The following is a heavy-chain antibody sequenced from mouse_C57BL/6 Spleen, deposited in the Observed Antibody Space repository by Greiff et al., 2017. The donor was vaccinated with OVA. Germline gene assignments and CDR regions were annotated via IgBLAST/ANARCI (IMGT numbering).Heavy chain of an antibody. J-gene: IGHJ2*01. CDR2: IDPSDSYT. Sequence: QVQLQQPGAELVKPGASVKLSCKASGYTFTSYWMQWVKQRPGQGLEWIGEIDPSDSYTNYNQKFKGKATLTVDTSSSTAYMQLSSLTSEGSAVYYCARNYGSSLDYWGQGTTLTVSS. CDR3: ARNYGSSLDY. D-gene: IGHD1-1*01. CDR1: GYTFTSYW. V-gene: IGHV1-50*01.